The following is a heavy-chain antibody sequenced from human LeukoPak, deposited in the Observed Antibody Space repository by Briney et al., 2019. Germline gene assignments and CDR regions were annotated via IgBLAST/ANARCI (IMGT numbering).Heavy chain of an antibody. J-gene: IGHJ4*02. Sequence: PGGSLRLSCAASGFTFSDSYMTWLRQAPGKGVEWVAYISGSGHDINYSDSVKGRFTISRDNAKNSLYLQMNSLRVEDTAVYYCARGGAARPDFWGQGTLVTVSS. CDR1: GFTFSDSY. CDR3: ARGGAARPDF. V-gene: IGHV3-11*04. D-gene: IGHD6-6*01. CDR2: ISGSGHDI.